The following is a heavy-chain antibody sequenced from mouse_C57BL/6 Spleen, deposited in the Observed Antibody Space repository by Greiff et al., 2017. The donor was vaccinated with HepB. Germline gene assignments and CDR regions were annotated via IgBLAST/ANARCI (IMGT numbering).Heavy chain of an antibody. CDR2: INPGSGGT. J-gene: IGHJ2*01. Sequence: QVQLKESGAELVRPGTSVKVSCKASGYAFTNYLIEWVKQRPGQGLEWIGVINPGSGGTNYNEKFKGKATLTADKSSSTAYMQRSSLTSEDSAVYFCARRSYDYDELDYWGQGTTLTVSS. D-gene: IGHD2-4*01. V-gene: IGHV1-54*01. CDR3: ARRSYDYDELDY. CDR1: GYAFTNYL.